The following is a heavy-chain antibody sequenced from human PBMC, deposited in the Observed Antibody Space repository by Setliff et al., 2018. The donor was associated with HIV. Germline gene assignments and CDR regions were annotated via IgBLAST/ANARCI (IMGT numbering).Heavy chain of an antibody. V-gene: IGHV4-34*01. D-gene: IGHD2-2*01. J-gene: IGHJ6*02. CDR3: ARVGYCSSTNCYWGRPSYGMGV. CDR2: IYHSGSA. CDR1: GGSFSGYY. Sequence: SETLSLTCAVYGGSFSGYYWSWIRQPPGKGLGWIGSIYHSGSANYNPTLQSRVTMSADTSKKQFFLKLSSVTAADTAVYYCARVGYCSSTNCYWGRPSYGMGVWGQGTTVTVSS.